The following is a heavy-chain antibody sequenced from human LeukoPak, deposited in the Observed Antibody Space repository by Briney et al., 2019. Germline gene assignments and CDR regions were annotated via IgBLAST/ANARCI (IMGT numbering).Heavy chain of an antibody. CDR3: ARSERYNSGWYFYFDY. V-gene: IGHV4-59*01. CDR1: GDSISTYY. Sequence: SETLSLTCTVSGDSISTYYWSWIRQPPGKGLEWMGYIYYSGSTNYNPSLKSRVTISVDTSKNQFSLNLSSVTAADTAVYYCARSERYNSGWYFYFDYWGQGTLVTVSS. J-gene: IGHJ4*02. D-gene: IGHD6-19*01. CDR2: IYYSGST.